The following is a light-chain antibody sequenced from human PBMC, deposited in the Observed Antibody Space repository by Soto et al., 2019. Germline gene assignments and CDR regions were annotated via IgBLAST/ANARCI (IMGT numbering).Light chain of an antibody. V-gene: IGKV3-11*01. CDR2: DAS. J-gene: IGKJ5*01. CDR1: QSVTSY. CDR3: QQRSSWPIT. Sequence: EIVLTQSPATLSLSPGERATLSCRASQSVTSYLAWYQQRPGQAPRLLINDASRRATGIPDRFSGSGSGADFTLTISSLAPEDFAVYYCQQRSSWPITFGQGTRLEIK.